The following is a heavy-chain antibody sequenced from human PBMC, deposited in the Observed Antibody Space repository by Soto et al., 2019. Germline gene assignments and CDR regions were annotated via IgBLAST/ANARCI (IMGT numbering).Heavy chain of an antibody. V-gene: IGHV3-23*01. CDR2: VSGGSGTT. D-gene: IGHD1-1*01. J-gene: IGHJ4*02. CDR3: TRWNGYADY. Sequence: EVQLLESGGGLVQPGGSFRLSCAVSGFRYSTYGVTWVRQAPGKGLEWVSGVSGGSGTTHYKDSVRGRFTVTGDNSKNTVYLEMNSLRLEDTAVYYCTRWNGYADYWGQGTLVTVSS. CDR1: GFRYSTYG.